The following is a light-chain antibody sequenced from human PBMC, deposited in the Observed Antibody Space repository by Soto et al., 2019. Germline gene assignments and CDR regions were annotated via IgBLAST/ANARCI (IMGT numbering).Light chain of an antibody. CDR3: RQYAGYSRT. Sequence: DIQMTQSPSTLSGSVGDRVTITCRASQTISSWLAWYQQKPGKAPKLLIYKASTLETGVPSRFSGSGSGTEFTLTINNLQPDDFATYYCRQYAGYSRTFGQGTKVDIK. V-gene: IGKV1-5*03. CDR2: KAS. J-gene: IGKJ1*01. CDR1: QTISSW.